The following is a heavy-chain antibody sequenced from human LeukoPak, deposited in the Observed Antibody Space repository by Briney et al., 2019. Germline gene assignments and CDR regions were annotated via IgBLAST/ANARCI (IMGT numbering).Heavy chain of an antibody. CDR3: ARESAGYCSGGSCYNYYYYYMDV. J-gene: IGHJ6*03. CDR1: GYTFTSYG. Sequence: ASVKVSCKASGYTFTSYGISWLGRAPGQGLGGMGWISVYNGNTNYAQKLQGRVTMTTDTSTSTAYMELRSLRSDDTAVYYCARESAGYCSGGSCYNYYYYYMDVWGKGTTVTVSS. CDR2: ISVYNGNT. D-gene: IGHD2-15*01. V-gene: IGHV1-18*01.